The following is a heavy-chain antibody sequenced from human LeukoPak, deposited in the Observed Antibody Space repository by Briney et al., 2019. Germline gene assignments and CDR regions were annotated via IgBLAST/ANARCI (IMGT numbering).Heavy chain of an antibody. CDR3: TRQGSGSHKD. CDR1: GGSISSYY. Sequence: KPSETLSLSCSVSGGSISSYYWSWIRQPLGKGLEWIGYIYYSGSTNYNPSLKSRVTISVDTSKNQFSLTLSSVNAADTAVKYRTRQGSGSHKDWGQGTLVTVSS. CDR2: IYYSGST. D-gene: IGHD1-26*01. J-gene: IGHJ4*02. V-gene: IGHV4-59*08.